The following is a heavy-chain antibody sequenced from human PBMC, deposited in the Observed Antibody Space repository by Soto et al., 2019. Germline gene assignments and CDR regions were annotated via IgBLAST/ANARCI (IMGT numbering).Heavy chain of an antibody. CDR1: GGSISSGGSS. Sequence: QVQLQESGPGLVKPSQTLFLSCAVSGGSISSGGSSWNWIRQKSGEGLEWIGYIFYSGTTFYNASLKSRVTISRDTSKGQISLKLNSVTAADTAVYYCARHIMSHGFDYWGQGIMVTVSS. J-gene: IGHJ4*02. V-gene: IGHV4-31*11. CDR3: ARHIMSHGFDY. CDR2: IFYSGTT.